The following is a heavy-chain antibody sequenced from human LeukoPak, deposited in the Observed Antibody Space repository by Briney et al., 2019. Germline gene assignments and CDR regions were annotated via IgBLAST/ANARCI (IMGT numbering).Heavy chain of an antibody. Sequence: ASVKVSCKASGYTFTGYYMHWVRQAPGQGLEWMGWIHPNSGGTNYAQKFQGRVTMTRDTSISTAYMELSRLRSDDTAVYYCARAAEGATGWAPFDYWGQGTLVTVSS. CDR2: IHPNSGGT. D-gene: IGHD1-26*01. CDR1: GYTFTGYY. CDR3: ARAAEGATGWAPFDY. J-gene: IGHJ4*02. V-gene: IGHV1-2*02.